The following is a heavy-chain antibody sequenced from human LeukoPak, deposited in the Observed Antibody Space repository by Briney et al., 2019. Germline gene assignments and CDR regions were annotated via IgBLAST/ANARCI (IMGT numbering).Heavy chain of an antibody. CDR3: ARGKEPVAGSLSHFDY. CDR1: GFTFSSYS. Sequence: GGSLRLSCAASGFTFSSYSMNWVRQAPGKGLEWVSSISSRSSYIDYADSLKGRFTISRDNAKNSLYLQMNSLRAEDTAVYYCARGKEPVAGSLSHFDYWGKGTLVTVPS. CDR2: ISSRSSYI. V-gene: IGHV3-21*01. D-gene: IGHD6-19*01. J-gene: IGHJ4*02.